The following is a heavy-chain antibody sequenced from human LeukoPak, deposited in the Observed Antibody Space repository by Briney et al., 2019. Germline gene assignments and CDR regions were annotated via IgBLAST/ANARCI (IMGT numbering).Heavy chain of an antibody. CDR2: IIPIFGTA. D-gene: IGHD1-26*01. CDR1: GGTFSSYA. V-gene: IGHV1-69*13. Sequence: SVKVSCKASGGTFSSYAISWVRQAPGQGLEWMGGIIPIFGTANYAQKFQGRVTITADESTSTAYMELSSLRSEDTAVYYCASGSSGSSWDYYMDVRGKGTTVTVSS. J-gene: IGHJ6*03. CDR3: ASGSSGSSWDYYMDV.